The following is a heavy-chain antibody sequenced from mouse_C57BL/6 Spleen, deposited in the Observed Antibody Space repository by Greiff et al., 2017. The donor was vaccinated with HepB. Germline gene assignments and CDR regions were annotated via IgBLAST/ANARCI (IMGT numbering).Heavy chain of an antibody. CDR3: ASDNSSGSGFAY. Sequence: QVQLKESGPGLVAPSQSLSITCTVSGFSLTSYGVDWVRQSPGKGLEWLGVIRGVGSTNYTSALKSRLSISKDNSKSQVFLKMNSLQTDDTARYYCASDNSSGSGFAYWGQVTLVTVSA. D-gene: IGHD3-2*02. J-gene: IGHJ3*01. CDR2: IRGVGST. V-gene: IGHV2-6*01. CDR1: GFSLTSYG.